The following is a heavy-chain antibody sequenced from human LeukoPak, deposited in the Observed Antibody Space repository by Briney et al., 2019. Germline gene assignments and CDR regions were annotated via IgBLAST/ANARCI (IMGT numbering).Heavy chain of an antibody. Sequence: ASVKVSCKASGYTFTSYGISWVRQAPGQGLEWMGWISAYNGNTNYAQKLQGRVTMTTDTSTSTAYMELRSLRSDDTAVYYCARVLAARGSYYFDYWGQGTLVTVSS. CDR1: GYTFTSYG. D-gene: IGHD6-6*01. CDR2: ISAYNGNT. CDR3: ARVLAARGSYYFDY. J-gene: IGHJ4*02. V-gene: IGHV1-18*01.